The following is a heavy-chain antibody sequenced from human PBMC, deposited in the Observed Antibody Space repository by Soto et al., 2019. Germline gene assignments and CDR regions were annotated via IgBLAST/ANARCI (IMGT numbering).Heavy chain of an antibody. V-gene: IGHV1-18*01. CDR2: ISAYNGKA. CDR1: GESFTSYG. J-gene: IGHJ5*02. Sequence: GASVKVSCKASGESFTSYGISWVRQAPGQGLEWMGWISAYNGKANYAQKFQGRVTITADTSTSTAYMELSSLRSEDTAVYYCARGAVTCSGGSCYSSHSPGFDPWGQGTLVTVSS. CDR3: ARGAVTCSGGSCYSSHSPGFDP. D-gene: IGHD2-15*01.